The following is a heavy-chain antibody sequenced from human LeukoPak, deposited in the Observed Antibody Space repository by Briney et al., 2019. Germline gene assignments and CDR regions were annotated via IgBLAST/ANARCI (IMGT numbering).Heavy chain of an antibody. CDR3: ARPLNIAVAKYFFDY. V-gene: IGHV3-30-3*01. Sequence: PGRSLRLSCAASGFTLSDYAIHWVRQAPGKGLEWVAVISYDGNNIYYADSVKGRFTISRDNSKVTVYLQMNSLRAEDTAVYYCARPLNIAVAKYFFDYWGQGTLVTVSS. CDR1: GFTLSDYA. CDR2: ISYDGNNI. D-gene: IGHD6-19*01. J-gene: IGHJ4*02.